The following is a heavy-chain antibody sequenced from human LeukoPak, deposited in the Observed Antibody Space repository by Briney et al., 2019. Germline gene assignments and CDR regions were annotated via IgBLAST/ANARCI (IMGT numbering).Heavy chain of an antibody. CDR3: ARDLRAYCSGGSCSYFDY. V-gene: IGHV1-18*01. CDR2: ISAYNGNT. Sequence: ASVKVSCKASGYTFTSYGINWVRQAPGQGLEWMGWISAYNGNTNYAQKLQGRVTMTTDTSTSTAYMELRSLRSDDTAVYYYARDLRAYCSGGSCSYFDYWGQGTLVTVSS. CDR1: GYTFTSYG. J-gene: IGHJ4*02. D-gene: IGHD2-15*01.